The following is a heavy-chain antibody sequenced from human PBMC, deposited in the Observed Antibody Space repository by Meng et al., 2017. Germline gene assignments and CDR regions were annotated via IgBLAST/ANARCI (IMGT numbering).Heavy chain of an antibody. J-gene: IGHJ4*02. Sequence: GESLKISCAASGFTFSSYAMHWVRQAPGKGLEWVAVISYDGSNKYYADSVKGRFTISRDNSKNTLYQQMTSLRAEDTAVYYCAGWDTAMAIDYWGQGTLVTVSS. V-gene: IGHV3-30*04. CDR2: ISYDGSNK. CDR3: AGWDTAMAIDY. D-gene: IGHD5-18*01. CDR1: GFTFSSYA.